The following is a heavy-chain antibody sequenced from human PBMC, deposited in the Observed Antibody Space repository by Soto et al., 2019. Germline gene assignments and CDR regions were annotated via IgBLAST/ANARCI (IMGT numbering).Heavy chain of an antibody. CDR3: AHSATSVTPYYFDY. V-gene: IGHV2-5*02. CDR2: IYWDDDR. J-gene: IGHJ4*02. Sequence: QITLKESGPTLVKPTQTLTLTCTFSGFSLSTSGVSVGWIRQPPGKALEWLALIYWDDDRRYSPSLKSRLTITKDTSKNQLVLTMTNVDPVDTATYYCAHSATSVTPYYFDYWGQGTLVTVSS. D-gene: IGHD4-17*01. CDR1: GFSLSTSGVS.